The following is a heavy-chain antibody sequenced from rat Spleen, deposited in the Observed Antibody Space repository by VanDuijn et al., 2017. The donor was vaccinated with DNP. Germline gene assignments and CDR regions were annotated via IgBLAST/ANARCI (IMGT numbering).Heavy chain of an antibody. CDR2: IMYEETRA. J-gene: IGHJ2*01. CDR3: ARGGRSYFDY. CDR1: GITFSNSG. Sequence: EVQLVETGGGLVQPGRSLKLSCAASGITFSNSGMHWIRQAPKKGLEWVATIMYEETRAYYRDSVKGRFTISRDNAKNTLYLQMNSLRSEDTATYYCARGGRSYFDYWGQGVMVTVSS. D-gene: IGHD1-11*01. V-gene: IGHV5-7*01.